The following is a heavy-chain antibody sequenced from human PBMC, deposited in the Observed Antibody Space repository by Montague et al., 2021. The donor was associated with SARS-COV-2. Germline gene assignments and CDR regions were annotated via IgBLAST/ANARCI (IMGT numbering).Heavy chain of an antibody. CDR1: GRSMSDHY. Sequence: SETLSLTCTVSGRSMSDHYWAWIRQPPGKGLEWLAYIYYSGGINSNASLKSRVSMSVDTSKNQFSLKLTSVTAADTAVYHCARAVSVRRAVNWFDPWGQGTLVTVSS. J-gene: IGHJ5*02. V-gene: IGHV4-59*11. CDR2: IYYSGGI. D-gene: IGHD3-10*01. CDR3: ARAVSVRRAVNWFDP.